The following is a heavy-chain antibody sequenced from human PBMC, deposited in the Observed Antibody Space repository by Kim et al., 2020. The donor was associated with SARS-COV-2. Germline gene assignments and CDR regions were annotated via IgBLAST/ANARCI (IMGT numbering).Heavy chain of an antibody. V-gene: IGHV4-4*07. CDR3: ARSGLWGSYYFDY. CDR2: IYTSGST. CDR1: GGSISSYY. Sequence: SETLSLTCTVSGGSISSYYRSWIRQPAGKGLEWIGRIYTSGSTNYNPSLKSRVTMSVDTSKNQFSLKLSSVTAADTAVHYCARSGLWGSYYFDYWGQGTLVTVSS. D-gene: IGHD6-25*01. J-gene: IGHJ4*02.